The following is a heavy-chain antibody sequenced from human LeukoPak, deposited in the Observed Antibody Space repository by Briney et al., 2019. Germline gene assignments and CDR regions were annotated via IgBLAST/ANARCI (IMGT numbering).Heavy chain of an antibody. CDR2: INPSDGAA. Sequence: ASVKVSCTASGYTFSTYYLHWLRQAPGQGLEWLGIINPSDGAASYAQKFQGRVTLTADTSTSTVYMELLSLRSEDTAMYYCARSKTPRSSTIFGVVIKGGVFDPWGQGTLVTVSS. D-gene: IGHD3-3*01. CDR1: GYTFSTYY. J-gene: IGHJ5*02. V-gene: IGHV1-46*01. CDR3: ARSKTPRSSTIFGVVIKGGVFDP.